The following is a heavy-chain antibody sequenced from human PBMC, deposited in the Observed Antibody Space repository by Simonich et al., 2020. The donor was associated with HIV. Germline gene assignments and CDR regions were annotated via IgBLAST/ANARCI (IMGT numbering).Heavy chain of an antibody. CDR3: AKVARYFDWYSTAFDY. Sequence: QVQLQQWGAGLLKPSETLSLTCAVYGGSFSGYYWSGFRQPPGRGLEWIGEINHSASTNNNPSLKSRVTISVDTSKNQFSRKLTSVTAADTAVYYCAKVARYFDWYSTAFDYWGQGTLVTVSS. J-gene: IGHJ4*02. V-gene: IGHV4-34*01. D-gene: IGHD3-9*01. CDR2: INHSAST. CDR1: GGSFSGYY.